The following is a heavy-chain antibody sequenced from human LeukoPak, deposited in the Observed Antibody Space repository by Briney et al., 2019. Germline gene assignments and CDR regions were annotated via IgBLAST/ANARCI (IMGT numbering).Heavy chain of an antibody. J-gene: IGHJ4*02. CDR1: GGSFSGYY. D-gene: IGHD6-13*01. V-gene: IGHV4-34*01. Sequence: PSETLSLTCAVYGGSFSGYYWSWIRQPPGKGLEWIGEINHSGSTNYNPSLKSRLTISVDTSKNQFSLKLSSVTAADTAVYYCARKGGSSSWYRFGYWGQGTLVTVSS. CDR3: ARKGGSSSWYRFGY. CDR2: INHSGST.